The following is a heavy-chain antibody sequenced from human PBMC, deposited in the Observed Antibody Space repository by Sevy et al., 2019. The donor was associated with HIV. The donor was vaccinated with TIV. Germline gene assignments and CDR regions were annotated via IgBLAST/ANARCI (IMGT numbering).Heavy chain of an antibody. CDR3: ARDFPVGTTSTFDY. D-gene: IGHD1-26*01. J-gene: IGHJ4*02. V-gene: IGHV3-21*01. Sequence: GGSLRLSCAASGFTFSNYNMNWVRRAPVKGLEWVSSFTGSSNYIYYADSLKGRFTASRDNAKNSLYLQMNSLRAEDTAVYYCARDFPVGTTSTFDYWGQGTLVTVSS. CDR1: GFTFSNYN. CDR2: FTGSSNYI.